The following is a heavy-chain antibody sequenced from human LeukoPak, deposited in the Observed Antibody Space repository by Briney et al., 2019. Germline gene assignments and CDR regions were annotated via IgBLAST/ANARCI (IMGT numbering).Heavy chain of an antibody. J-gene: IGHJ5*02. CDR3: ARVDYYDSSGYYYIRWFDH. D-gene: IGHD3-22*01. Sequence: GGSLRLSCAPSGFTFDDYGMSWVRQAPGKGLEWVSGINWNGGSTGYADSVKGRFTTSRDNAKNSLYLQMNSLRAEDTALYYCARVDYYDSSGYYYIRWFDHWGQGTLVTVSS. V-gene: IGHV3-20*04. CDR2: INWNGGST. CDR1: GFTFDDYG.